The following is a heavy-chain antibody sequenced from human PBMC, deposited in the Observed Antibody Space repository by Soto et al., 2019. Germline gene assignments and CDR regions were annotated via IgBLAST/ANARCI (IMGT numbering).Heavy chain of an antibody. Sequence: EVQLVESGGGLVQPGGSLRLSCAASGFIFSRYWMSWVRQAQGKGLEWVANIRQDGNEEQYLDSVKGRFTLSRDNAKNSLYLQMNGVRAEDTAVYYCANSEGYSVDIRGQATLVTVSS. CDR1: GFIFSRYW. CDR2: IRQDGNEE. D-gene: IGHD1-1*01. J-gene: IGHJ3*02. CDR3: ANSEGYSVDI. V-gene: IGHV3-7*01.